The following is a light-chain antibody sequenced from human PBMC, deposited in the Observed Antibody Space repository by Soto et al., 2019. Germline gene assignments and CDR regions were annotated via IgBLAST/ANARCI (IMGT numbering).Light chain of an antibody. Sequence: QSALTQPASVSGSPGQSITISCTGTSSDVGGYNFVSWYQQHPGKAPKIMIYDVTNRPSGVSNRFSGSKSGNTASLTISGLQAEEEADYYCSSYTSSSTLVFGTGTKLTVL. J-gene: IGLJ1*01. CDR2: DVT. V-gene: IGLV2-14*01. CDR3: SSYTSSSTLV. CDR1: SSDVGGYNF.